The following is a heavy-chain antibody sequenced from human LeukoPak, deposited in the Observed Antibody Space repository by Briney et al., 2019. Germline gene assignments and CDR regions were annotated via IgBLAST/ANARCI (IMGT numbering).Heavy chain of an antibody. CDR1: GFTLSSYS. D-gene: IGHD3-10*01. V-gene: IGHV3-48*01. CDR3: AKALKVRGVILPFDY. CDR2: ITSSSSTI. J-gene: IGHJ4*02. Sequence: PGGPLRLSCAASGFTLSSYSMNWVRQAPGEGLGWVSYITSSSSTIYYADSVKGRFTISRDNPKNTLYLQMTSLRAEDTAVYYCAKALKVRGVILPFDYWGQGTLVTVSS.